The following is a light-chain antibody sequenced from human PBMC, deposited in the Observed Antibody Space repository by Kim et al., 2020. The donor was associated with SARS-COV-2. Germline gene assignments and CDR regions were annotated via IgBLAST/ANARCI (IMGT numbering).Light chain of an antibody. CDR2: EVS. J-gene: IGLJ3*02. CDR3: SSYAGSNNWV. Sequence: QSALTQPPSASGSPGQPVTISCTGTSSDVGGYNYVSWYQQHPGKAPKLMIYEVSKRPSGVPDRFSGSKSGNTASLTVSGLQAEDEADYYCSSYAGSNNWVFGGGTQLTVL. V-gene: IGLV2-8*01. CDR1: SSDVGGYNY.